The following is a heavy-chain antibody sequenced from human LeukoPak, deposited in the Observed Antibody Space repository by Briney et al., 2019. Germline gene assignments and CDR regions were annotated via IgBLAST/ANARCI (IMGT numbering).Heavy chain of an antibody. V-gene: IGHV3-11*04. CDR1: GFTFSDYY. J-gene: IGHJ4*02. D-gene: IGHD2-15*01. CDR3: ARAEGLVVVAATIDY. Sequence: PGGSLTLSCAASGFTFSDYYMSWIRQAPGKGLEWVSYISSSGSTIYYADSVKGRFTISRDNAKNSLYLQMNSLRAEDTAVYYCARAEGLVVVAATIDYWGQGTLVTVSS. CDR2: ISSSGSTI.